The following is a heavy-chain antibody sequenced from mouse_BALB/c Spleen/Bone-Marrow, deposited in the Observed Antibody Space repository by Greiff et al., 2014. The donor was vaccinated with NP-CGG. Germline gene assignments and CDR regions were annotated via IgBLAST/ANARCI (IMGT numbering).Heavy chain of an antibody. V-gene: IGHV1S135*01. Sequence: EVQGVESGPELVKPGASVKVSCKASGYAFTSYNMYWVKQSHGKSLEWIGYIDPYSGGTYYNQKFKGKATLTVDKSSSTAYMHLNSLTSEDSALYYCARYFDYDYFDYWGQGTTLTVSS. CDR2: IDPYSGGT. J-gene: IGHJ2*01. CDR1: GYAFTSYN. CDR3: ARYFDYDYFDY. D-gene: IGHD2-4*01.